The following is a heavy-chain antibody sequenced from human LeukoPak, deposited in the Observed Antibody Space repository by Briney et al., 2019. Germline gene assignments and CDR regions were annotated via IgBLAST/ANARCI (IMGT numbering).Heavy chain of an antibody. D-gene: IGHD6-19*01. V-gene: IGHV3-30-3*01. Sequence: PGMSLRLSCAASGFTVSSYAMHWVRQAPGKGLEWVAVISYDGGTKYYADSVKGRFTISRDSSKNTLYLQMDSLRVEDTAVYYCARVSEVAAAPGAFDIWGQGKMVTIS. J-gene: IGHJ3*02. CDR1: GFTVSSYA. CDR2: ISYDGGTK. CDR3: ARVSEVAAAPGAFDI.